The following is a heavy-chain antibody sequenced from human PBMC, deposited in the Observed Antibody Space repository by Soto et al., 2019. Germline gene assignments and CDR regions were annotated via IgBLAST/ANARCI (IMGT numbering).Heavy chain of an antibody. CDR1: GYTISGYY. Sequence: GASVKVSCKASGYTISGYYVHWVRQAPGQGLEWMGRINPNSGGTNYAQKFQGRVTMTRDTSISTAYMELSRLRSDDTAVYYCATSIAAASTLTNWFDPWGQGTLVTVSS. CDR3: ATSIAAASTLTNWFDP. V-gene: IGHV1-2*06. D-gene: IGHD6-13*01. CDR2: INPNSGGT. J-gene: IGHJ5*02.